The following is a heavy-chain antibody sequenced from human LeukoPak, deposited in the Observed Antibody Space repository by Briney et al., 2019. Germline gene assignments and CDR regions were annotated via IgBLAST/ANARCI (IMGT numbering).Heavy chain of an antibody. V-gene: IGHV1-2*06. D-gene: IGHD4-17*01. CDR3: ARGPVTPIQNWFDP. Sequence: ASVKVSCKASGYTFTGYYMHWVRQAPGQGLEWMGRINSNSGGTNYAQKFQGRVTMTRDTSINTAYMELSRLGSDDTAMYYCARGPVTPIQNWFDPWGQGTLVTVSS. CDR2: INSNSGGT. CDR1: GYTFTGYY. J-gene: IGHJ5*02.